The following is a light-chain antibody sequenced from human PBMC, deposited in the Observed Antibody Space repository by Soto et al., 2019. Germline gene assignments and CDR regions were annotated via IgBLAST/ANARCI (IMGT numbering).Light chain of an antibody. V-gene: IGKV1-5*01. CDR1: QTISSW. CDR3: HQYNSYWT. Sequence: DIQMTQSPSTLSASVRDRVTITCRASQTISSWLAWFQQRPGRAPKLLIYDASSLESGVPSRFSGSGSGTEFTLTISSLQPDDFATYYCHQYNSYWTFGQGTKVDIK. J-gene: IGKJ1*01. CDR2: DAS.